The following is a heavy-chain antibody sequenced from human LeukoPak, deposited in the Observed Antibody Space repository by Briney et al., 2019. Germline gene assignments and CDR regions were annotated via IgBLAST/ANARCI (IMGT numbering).Heavy chain of an antibody. V-gene: IGHV3-23*01. Sequence: GSLRLSCAASGFIFSNYAMSWARQAPGKGLEWVSAIVGSGANTYYADSVKGRFTISRDNPRNTLYLQMNSLRAEDTAVYYCAKWGDYDVLTGYYDPDNWGQGTLVTVSS. J-gene: IGHJ4*02. CDR2: IVGSGANT. D-gene: IGHD3-9*01. CDR3: AKWGDYDVLTGYYDPDN. CDR1: GFIFSNYA.